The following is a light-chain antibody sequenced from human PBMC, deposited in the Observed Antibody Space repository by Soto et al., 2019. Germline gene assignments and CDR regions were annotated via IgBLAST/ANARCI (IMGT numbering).Light chain of an antibody. CDR3: QTWGTGIAV. J-gene: IGLJ7*01. CDR1: SGHSSYA. CDR2: LNSDGSH. Sequence: QSVLTQSPSASASLGASVKLTCTLSSGHSSYAIAWPQQQPEKGPRYLMKLNSDGSHSTADGIPDRFSGSRSGAARYLTISRLQSEDEADYYCQTWGTGIAVFGGGTQLTVL. V-gene: IGLV4-69*01.